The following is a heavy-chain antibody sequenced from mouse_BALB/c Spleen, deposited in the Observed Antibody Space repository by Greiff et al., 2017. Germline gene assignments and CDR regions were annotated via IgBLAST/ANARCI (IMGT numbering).Heavy chain of an antibody. CDR2: INPYNDGT. Sequence: EVQLQQSGPELVKPGASVKMSCKASGYTFTSYVMHWVKQKPGQGLEWIGYINPYNDGTKYNEKFKGKATLTSDKSSSTAYMELSSLTSEDSAVYYWARGGTGTLYWYFDVGGAGTTVTVSS. D-gene: IGHD4-1*01. CDR3: ARGGTGTLYWYFDV. V-gene: IGHV1-14*01. CDR1: GYTFTSYV. J-gene: IGHJ1*01.